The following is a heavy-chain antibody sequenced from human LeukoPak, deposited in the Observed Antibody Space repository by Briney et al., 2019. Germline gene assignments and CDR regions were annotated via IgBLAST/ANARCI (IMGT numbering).Heavy chain of an antibody. J-gene: IGHJ5*02. Sequence: SVKVPCKASGGTFSSYAISWVRQAPGQGLEWMGRIIPIFGIANYAQKFQGRVTITADKSTSTAYMELSSLRSEDTAVYYCARERGEQLWNSFDPWGQGTLVTVSS. CDR3: ARERGEQLWNSFDP. CDR1: GGTFSSYA. V-gene: IGHV1-69*04. D-gene: IGHD5-18*01. CDR2: IIPIFGIA.